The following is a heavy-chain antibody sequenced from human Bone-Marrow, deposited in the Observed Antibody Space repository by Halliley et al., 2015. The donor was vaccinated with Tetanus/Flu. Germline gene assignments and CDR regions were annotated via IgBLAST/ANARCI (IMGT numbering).Heavy chain of an antibody. J-gene: IGHJ5*02. D-gene: IGHD3-3*01. CDR3: VRVTWRPLCPDP. CDR2: IYGSGNT. CDR1: GDSISSETYY. Sequence: TLSLTCTVSGDSISSETYYWGWIRQPPGTGLEWVGGIYGSGNTNYNPSLKTPVTIFVDTSKNQLSLRLTSVTAADTAVYYCVRVTWRPLCPDPWGQGTLVTVSS. V-gene: IGHV4-39*02.